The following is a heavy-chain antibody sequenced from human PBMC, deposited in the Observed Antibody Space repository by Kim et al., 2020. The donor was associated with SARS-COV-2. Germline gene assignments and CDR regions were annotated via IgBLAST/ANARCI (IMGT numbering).Heavy chain of an antibody. J-gene: IGHJ5*02. CDR2: INAGNGDT. CDR3: ARGSSGYDNWLDP. D-gene: IGHD6-19*01. CDR1: GYTFSTYA. Sequence: ASVKVSCKASGYTFSTYAMHWVRQAPGQRLEWMAWINAGNGDTKYSQNFQGRVTITRDTSATTAYMELSSLRSEDTAVYYCARGSSGYDNWLDPWGQGTLVTVSS. V-gene: IGHV1-3*01.